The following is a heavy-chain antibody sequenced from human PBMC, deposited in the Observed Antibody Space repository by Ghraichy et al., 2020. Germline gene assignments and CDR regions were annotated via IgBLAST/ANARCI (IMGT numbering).Heavy chain of an antibody. CDR2: IYYSGST. Sequence: SETLSLTCTVSGGSISSSSYYWGWIRQPPGKGLEWIGSIYYSGSTYYNPSLKSRVTISVDTSKNQFSLKLSSVTATDTAVYYCASTSRGYCTNGVCFPDGDAFDIWGQGTMVTVSS. D-gene: IGHD2-8*01. CDR3: ASTSRGYCTNGVCFPDGDAFDI. CDR1: GGSISSSSYY. V-gene: IGHV4-39*01. J-gene: IGHJ3*02.